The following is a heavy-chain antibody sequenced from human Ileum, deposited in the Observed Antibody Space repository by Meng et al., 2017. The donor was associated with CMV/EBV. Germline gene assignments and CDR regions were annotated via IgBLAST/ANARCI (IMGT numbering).Heavy chain of an antibody. D-gene: IGHD6-13*01. CDR3: ARGPYSSSWSSFDY. V-gene: IGHV4-4*07. CDR2: IYTSGST. Sequence: LQDVGSGMVKPSRTRSRHCTVSCGSISIDYWSWIRRPAGKGLEWIERIYTSGSTNYNPSLKSLVTMSVGTSKTQFSLKLSSVTAADTAVYYCARGPYSSSWSSFDYWGQGTLVTVSS. J-gene: IGHJ4*02. CDR1: CGSISIDY.